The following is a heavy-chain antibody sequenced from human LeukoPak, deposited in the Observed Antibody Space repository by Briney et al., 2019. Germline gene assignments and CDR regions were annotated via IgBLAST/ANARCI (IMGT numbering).Heavy chain of an antibody. J-gene: IGHJ4*02. V-gene: IGHV3-23*01. CDR3: AKGDYYYDSSVSFDY. D-gene: IGHD3-22*01. CDR1: GFTFSSYG. Sequence: GGSLTLSCAASGFTFSSYGMSWVRQAPGKGLEWVSAISGSGGSTYYADSVKGRFTISRDNSKNTLYLQRNSLRAEDTAVYYCAKGDYYYDSSVSFDYWGQGTLVTVSS. CDR2: ISGSGGST.